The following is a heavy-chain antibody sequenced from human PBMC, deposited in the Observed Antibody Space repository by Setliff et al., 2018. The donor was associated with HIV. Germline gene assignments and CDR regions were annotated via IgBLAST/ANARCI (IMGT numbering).Heavy chain of an antibody. CDR1: GYSFSTNG. Sequence: ASVKVSCKASGYSFSTNGISWVRQAPGQGLEWMGWISAYNGNTNYAQKFQGRVTMTTDTSTSSASMELRSLTSDDTAVYYRARDPPVVVRHLFDLWGQRTLVTVSS. D-gene: IGHD2-15*01. CDR3: ARDPPVVVRHLFDL. J-gene: IGHJ4*02. V-gene: IGHV1-18*01. CDR2: ISAYNGNT.